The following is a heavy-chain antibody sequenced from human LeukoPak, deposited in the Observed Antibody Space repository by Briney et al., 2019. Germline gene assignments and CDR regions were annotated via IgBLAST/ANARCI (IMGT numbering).Heavy chain of an antibody. Sequence: ASVKVSCTASGYTFTGYYMHWVRQAPGQGLEWMGWINPNSGGTNYAQKFQGRVTMTRDTSISTAYMELSRLRSDDTAVYYCASYGDYVDNAFDIWGQGTMVTVSS. CDR3: ASYGDYVDNAFDI. J-gene: IGHJ3*02. D-gene: IGHD4-17*01. CDR1: GYTFTGYY. V-gene: IGHV1-2*02. CDR2: INPNSGGT.